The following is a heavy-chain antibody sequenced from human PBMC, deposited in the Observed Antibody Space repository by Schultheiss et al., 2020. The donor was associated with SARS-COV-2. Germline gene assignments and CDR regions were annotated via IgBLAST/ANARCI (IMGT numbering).Heavy chain of an antibody. Sequence: GGSLRLSCAASGFTVSSNYMSWVRQAPGKGLEWVGRSRPKAKRYTTEYAASVTGRFTISRDDSKNSLYLQMDSLKAEDTALYYCARVGYSADFDYWGQGTLVTVSS. V-gene: IGHV3-72*01. CDR2: SRPKAKRYTT. CDR3: ARVGYSADFDY. D-gene: IGHD1-1*01. J-gene: IGHJ4*02. CDR1: GFTVSSNY.